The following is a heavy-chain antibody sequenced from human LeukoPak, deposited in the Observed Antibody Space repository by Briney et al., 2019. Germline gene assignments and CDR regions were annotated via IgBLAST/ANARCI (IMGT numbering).Heavy chain of an antibody. D-gene: IGHD3-10*01. V-gene: IGHV4-34*01. CDR2: INHSGST. Sequence: SETLSLTCAVYGGSFSGYYWSWIRQPPGKGLEWIGEINHSGSTNYNPSLKSRVTISVDTSKNQFSLKLSSVTAADTAVYYCARPRLLYYYGSGSYAFDIWGQGTMVTVSS. CDR1: GGSFSGYY. J-gene: IGHJ3*02. CDR3: ARPRLLYYYGSGSYAFDI.